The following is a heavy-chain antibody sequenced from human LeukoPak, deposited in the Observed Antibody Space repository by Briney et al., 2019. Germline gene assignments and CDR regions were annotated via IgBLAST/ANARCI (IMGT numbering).Heavy chain of an antibody. D-gene: IGHD3-22*01. J-gene: IGHJ4*02. CDR2: INHSGST. CDR3: ARQDDYYDSSGYSTTN. V-gene: IGHV4-34*01. Sequence: SETLSLTCAVYGGSFSGYYWSWIRQPPGKGLEWIGEINHSGSTNYNPSLKSRVTISVDTSKNQFSLKLSSVTAADTAVYYCARQDDYYDSSGYSTTNWGQGTLVTVSS. CDR1: GGSFSGYY.